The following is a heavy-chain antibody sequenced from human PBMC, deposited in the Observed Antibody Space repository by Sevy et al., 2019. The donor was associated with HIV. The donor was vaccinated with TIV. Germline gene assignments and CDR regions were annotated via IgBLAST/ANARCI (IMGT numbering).Heavy chain of an antibody. CDR2: ISGSGGST. D-gene: IGHD3-3*01. Sequence: GGSLRLSCAASGFTFNSYAMSWVRQAPGKGLEWVSTISGSGGSTYYADSVKGRFTISRDNSKNTLYLQMNSLRAEDTAVYYCAKDHYSAVTIFGVVTPGYYGIDVRGQGTTVTVSS. CDR1: GFTFNSYA. J-gene: IGHJ6*01. CDR3: AKDHYSAVTIFGVVTPGYYGIDV. V-gene: IGHV3-23*01.